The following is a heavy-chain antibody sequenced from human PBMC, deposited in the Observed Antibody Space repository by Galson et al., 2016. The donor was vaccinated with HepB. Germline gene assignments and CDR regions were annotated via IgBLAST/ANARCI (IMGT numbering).Heavy chain of an antibody. CDR1: GDSVSSNRGA. CDR3: VRDGYSYGDFDY. CDR2: TYYRSNWYN. V-gene: IGHV6-1*01. Sequence: CAISGDSVSSNRGAWNWIRQSPSRGLEWLGRTYYRSNWYNDYAVFVKSRITINADTSKNQFSLQLKSVTPEDTAVYYCVRDGYSYGDFDYWGQGTLLTVSS. J-gene: IGHJ4*02. D-gene: IGHD5-18*01.